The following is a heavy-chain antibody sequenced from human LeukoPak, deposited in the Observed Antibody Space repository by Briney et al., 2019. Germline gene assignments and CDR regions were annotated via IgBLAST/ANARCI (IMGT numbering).Heavy chain of an antibody. CDR1: GYTFTSYA. Sequence: ASVKVSCKASGYTFTSYAMHWVRQAPGQRLEWMGWINAGNGNTKYSQKFQGRVTITRDTSASTAYMELSSLRSEDTAVYYCARDQNSSGWYVYWGQGTLVTVSS. CDR2: INAGNGNT. CDR3: ARDQNSSGWYVY. V-gene: IGHV1-3*01. D-gene: IGHD6-19*01. J-gene: IGHJ4*02.